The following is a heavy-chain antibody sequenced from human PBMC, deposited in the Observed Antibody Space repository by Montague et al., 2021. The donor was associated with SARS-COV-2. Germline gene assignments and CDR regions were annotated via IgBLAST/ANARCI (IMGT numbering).Heavy chain of an antibody. CDR3: ARTSKLRESTTGNYYYHAMHV. V-gene: IGHV4-39*01. D-gene: IGHD3-16*01. J-gene: IGHJ6*02. Sequence: SETLSLTCTVSGGSISSSSYYWGWIRQPPGKGLEWIGNVYNAGTTYYNPSLKSRVTISVDTPKNQFSLNMASVTAADTAVYYCARTSKLRESTTGNYYYHAMHVSGPGATVAVSS. CDR1: GGSISSSSYY. CDR2: VYNAGTT.